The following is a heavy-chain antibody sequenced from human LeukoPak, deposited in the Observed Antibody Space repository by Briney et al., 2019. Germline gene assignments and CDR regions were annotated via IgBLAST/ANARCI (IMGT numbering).Heavy chain of an antibody. CDR3: ARAPPRERYSYGYKVFSLSFDY. CDR2: VFYSGTT. V-gene: IGHV4-30-4*07. Sequence: SETLSLTCTVSGGSISSGGYSWNWIRQPPGQGLEWIGCVFYSGTTYYNPSLKSRVSISVDTTKNQFSLKLSSVTAADTAVYYCARAPPRERYSYGYKVFSLSFDYWGQGTLVTVSS. J-gene: IGHJ4*02. D-gene: IGHD5-18*01. CDR1: GGSISSGGYS.